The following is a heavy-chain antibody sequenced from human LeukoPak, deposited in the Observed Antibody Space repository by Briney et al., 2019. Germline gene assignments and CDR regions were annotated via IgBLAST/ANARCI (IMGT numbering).Heavy chain of an antibody. CDR2: IYYSGST. Sequence: PSETLSLTCTVSGGSISSSSYYWGWIRQPPGKGLEWIGSIYYSGSTYYNPSLKSRVTISVDTSKNQFSLKLSSVTAADTAVYYCASPGADYWGQETLVTVSS. CDR1: GGSISSSSYY. J-gene: IGHJ4*02. D-gene: IGHD7-27*01. V-gene: IGHV4-39*07. CDR3: ASPGADY.